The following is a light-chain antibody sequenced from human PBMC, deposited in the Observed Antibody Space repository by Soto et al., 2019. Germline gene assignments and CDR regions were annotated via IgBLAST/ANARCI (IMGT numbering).Light chain of an antibody. Sequence: ELVMTQAPATWSVSPGERATLSCRASETISSKLVWYQQKPGQAPRLLIYDASTRATGIPARFSGSGSGTEFTLTISSLQSEDFAVYYCQQYNDWPPCTFGQGTKVDIK. J-gene: IGKJ2*02. CDR3: QQYNDWPPCT. CDR1: ETISSK. V-gene: IGKV3-15*01. CDR2: DAS.